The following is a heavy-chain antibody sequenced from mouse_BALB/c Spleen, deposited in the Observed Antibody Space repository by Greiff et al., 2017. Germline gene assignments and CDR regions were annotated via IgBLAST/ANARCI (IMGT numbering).Heavy chain of an antibody. J-gene: IGHJ2*01. CDR2: IWAGGST. Sequence: QVQLKQSGPGLVAPSQSLSITCTVSGFSLTSYGVHWVRQPPGKGLEWLGVIWAGGSTNYNSALMSRLSISKDNSKSQVFLKMNSLQTDDTAMYYCARDRYYYGSSPDYWGQGTTLTVAS. V-gene: IGHV2-9*02. D-gene: IGHD1-1*01. CDR3: ARDRYYYGSSPDY. CDR1: GFSLTSYG.